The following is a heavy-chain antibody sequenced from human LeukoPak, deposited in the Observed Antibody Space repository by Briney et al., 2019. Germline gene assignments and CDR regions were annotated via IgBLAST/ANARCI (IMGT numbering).Heavy chain of an antibody. CDR1: EFTFRSDG. CDR3: AKDRSTTWSFDY. V-gene: IGHV3-30*18. Sequence: GRSLRLSCSASEFTFRSDGMHWVRQAPGKGLEWVAFISNDGSRKYYEDSVKGRFTISRDNSKNTVYLQMNNLRGEDTAVYYRAKDRSTTWSFDYWGQGTLVTVSS. J-gene: IGHJ4*02. CDR2: ISNDGSRK. D-gene: IGHD6-13*01.